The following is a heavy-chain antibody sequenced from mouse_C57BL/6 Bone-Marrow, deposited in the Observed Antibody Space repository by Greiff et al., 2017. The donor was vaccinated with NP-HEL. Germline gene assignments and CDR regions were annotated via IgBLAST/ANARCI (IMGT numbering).Heavy chain of an antibody. CDR1: GFTFSSYG. CDR3: ARHGWTSGYTMDY. J-gene: IGHJ4*01. CDR2: ISSGGSYA. V-gene: IGHV5-6*01. Sequence: EVQRVESGGDLVKPGGSLKLSCAASGFTFSSYGMSWVRQTPDKRLEWVATISSGGSYAYYPDSVKGRFTISRDNAKNTLYLQMSSLKSEDTAKYYCARHGWTSGYTMDYWCQGTSVTVAS. D-gene: IGHD1-3*01.